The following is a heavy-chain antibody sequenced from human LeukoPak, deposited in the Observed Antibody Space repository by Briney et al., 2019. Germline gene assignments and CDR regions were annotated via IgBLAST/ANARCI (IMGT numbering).Heavy chain of an antibody. V-gene: IGHV1-18*01. CDR1: GYTFTSYG. D-gene: IGHD5-12*01. J-gene: IGHJ4*02. CDR3: ARVRKGYSGYDYGYFDY. Sequence: GASVKVSCKASGYTFTSYGISWVRQAPGQGLEWMGWISAYNGNTNYAQKLQGRVTMTTDTSTSTAYMELRSLRSDDTAVYYCARVRKGYSGYDYGYFDYWGQGTLVTVSS. CDR2: ISAYNGNT.